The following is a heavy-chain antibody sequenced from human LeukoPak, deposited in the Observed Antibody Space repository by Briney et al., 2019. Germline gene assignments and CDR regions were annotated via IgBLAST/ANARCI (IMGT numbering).Heavy chain of an antibody. V-gene: IGHV1-69*13. Sequence: ASVKVSCKASGGTFSSYAINWVRQAPGQGLEWMGGIIPIFGTANYAQKFQGRVTITADESTSTAYMELSSLGSEDTAVYYCARGALTGDFDYWGQGTLVTVSS. D-gene: IGHD3-10*01. J-gene: IGHJ4*02. CDR3: ARGALTGDFDY. CDR1: GGTFSSYA. CDR2: IIPIFGTA.